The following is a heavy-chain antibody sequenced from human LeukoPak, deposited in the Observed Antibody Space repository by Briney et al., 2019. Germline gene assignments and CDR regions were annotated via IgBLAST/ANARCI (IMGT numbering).Heavy chain of an antibody. V-gene: IGHV4-61*02. CDR1: GGSISSGDYY. CDR2: IYTSGST. CDR3: ARSSVYRSSWLIDY. Sequence: SQTLSLTCTVSGGSISSGDYYWSWIRQPAGKGLEWIGRIYTSGSTNYNPSLKSRVTMSVDTSKNQFSLKLTSVTAADTAVYYCARSSVYRSSWLIDYWGQGTLVTVSS. D-gene: IGHD6-13*01. J-gene: IGHJ4*02.